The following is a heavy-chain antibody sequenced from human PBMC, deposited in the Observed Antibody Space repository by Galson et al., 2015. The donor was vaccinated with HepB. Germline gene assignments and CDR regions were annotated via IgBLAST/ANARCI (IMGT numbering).Heavy chain of an antibody. CDR1: GFTFSTYG. CDR2: ISGGGGGT. V-gene: IGHV3-23*01. J-gene: IGHJ4*02. D-gene: IGHD6-19*01. CDR3: ARGKSGWYYFDY. Sequence: SLRLSCAVSGFTFSTYGMNWVRQAPGKGLEWVSSISGGGGGTYSADSVKGRFTIFRDNSKNTLYLQMNSLRAEDTAVYYCARGKSGWYYFDYWGQGTLVTVSS.